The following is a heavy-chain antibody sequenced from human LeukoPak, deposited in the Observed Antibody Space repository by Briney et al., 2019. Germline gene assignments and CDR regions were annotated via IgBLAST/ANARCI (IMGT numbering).Heavy chain of an antibody. J-gene: IGHJ4*02. V-gene: IGHV1-18*01. CDR1: GYTFTSYG. CDR3: ARHCSSASYPIRIGDY. Sequence: ASVKVSCKASGYTFTSYGISWVRQAPGQGLEWMGWINAYNGDTNYAQKLQGRVTMTTDTSTSTAYMELRSLRSDDTAVYYCARHCSSASYPIRIGDYWGQGTLVTVSS. D-gene: IGHD2-2*01. CDR2: INAYNGDT.